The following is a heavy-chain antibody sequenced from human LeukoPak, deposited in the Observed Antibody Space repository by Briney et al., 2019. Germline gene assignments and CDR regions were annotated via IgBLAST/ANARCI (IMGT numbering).Heavy chain of an antibody. CDR2: IDPSDSYT. CDR3: ARNTGGTLTL. CDR1: GYTFTDHW. J-gene: IGHJ4*02. V-gene: IGHV5-10-1*01. Sequence: GESLKISCTGSGYTFTDHWISWLRRMPGKGLEWMGRIDPSDSYTQYIPSLQGHVTISTDKSISTAYLQWSSLKASDTAIYYCARNTGGTLTLWGQGTLVTVSS. D-gene: IGHD1-14*01.